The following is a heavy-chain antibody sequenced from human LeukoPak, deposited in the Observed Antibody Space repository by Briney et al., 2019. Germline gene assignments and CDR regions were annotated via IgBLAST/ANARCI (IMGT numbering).Heavy chain of an antibody. CDR2: IYSGGST. CDR1: GFTVNNNY. J-gene: IGHJ4*02. Sequence: PGGSLRLSCAVSGFTVNNNYMSWVRQAPGKGLEWVSVIYSGGSTFYADSVKGRFTISRDNSRNTLYLQMNSLRAEDTAVYYCAREFRRYFDYWGQGVLVTVSS. CDR3: AREFRRYFDY. V-gene: IGHV3-53*01.